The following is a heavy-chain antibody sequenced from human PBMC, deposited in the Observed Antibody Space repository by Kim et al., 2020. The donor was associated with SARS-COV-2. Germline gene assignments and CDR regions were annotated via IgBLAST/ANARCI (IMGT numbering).Heavy chain of an antibody. J-gene: IGHJ4*02. CDR2: I. CDR3: ARGQLRSFDY. D-gene: IGHD1-1*01. V-gene: IGHV3-48*02. Sequence: IAYADSVRGRFTISRYNGKSSLFLQMNSLRDEDTAVYFCARGQLRSFDYWGPGTLVTVSS.